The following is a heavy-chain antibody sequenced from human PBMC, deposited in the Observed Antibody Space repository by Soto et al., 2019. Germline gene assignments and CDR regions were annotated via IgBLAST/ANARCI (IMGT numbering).Heavy chain of an antibody. J-gene: IGHJ4*02. CDR2: ISYDGSNK. Sequence: QVQLVESGGGVVQPGRSLRLSCAASGFTFSSYGIHWVRQAPGKGLEWVAVISYDGSNKYYADSVKGRFTISRDNSKNTLYLQMNSLRAEDTAVYYCAKDEGEKDTAMVFDYWGQGTLVTVSS. CDR1: GFTFSSYG. V-gene: IGHV3-30*18. D-gene: IGHD5-18*01. CDR3: AKDEGEKDTAMVFDY.